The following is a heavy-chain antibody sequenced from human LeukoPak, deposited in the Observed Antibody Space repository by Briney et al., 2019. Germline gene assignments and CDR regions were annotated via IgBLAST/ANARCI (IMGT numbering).Heavy chain of an antibody. CDR3: ARVRITMVRGVIRKYNWFDP. CDR1: GGSFSGYY. V-gene: IGHV4-34*01. D-gene: IGHD3-10*01. Sequence: SETLSLTCAVYGGSFSGYYWSWIRQPPGKGLEWIGEINHSGSTNYNPSLKSRVTISVDTSKNQFSLKLSSVTAADTAVYYCARVRITMVRGVIRKYNWFDPWGQGTLVTVSS. J-gene: IGHJ5*02. CDR2: INHSGST.